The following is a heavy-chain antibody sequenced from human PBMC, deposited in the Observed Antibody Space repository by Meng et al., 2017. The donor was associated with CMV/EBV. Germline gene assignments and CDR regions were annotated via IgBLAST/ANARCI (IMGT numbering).Heavy chain of an antibody. Sequence: ASVKVSCKASGYTFTSYGISWVRQAPGQGLERMGWISAYNGNTNYAQKLQGRVTMTTDTSTSTAYMELRSLRSDDTAVYYCARDSPDSLEAPQQLAIFDYWGQGTLVTVSS. J-gene: IGHJ4*02. D-gene: IGHD6-13*01. CDR1: GYTFTSYG. CDR3: ARDSPDSLEAPQQLAIFDY. CDR2: ISAYNGNT. V-gene: IGHV1-18*01.